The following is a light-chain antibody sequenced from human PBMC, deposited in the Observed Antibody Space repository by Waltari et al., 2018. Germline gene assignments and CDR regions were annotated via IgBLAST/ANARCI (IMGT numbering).Light chain of an antibody. CDR1: SSDFGNSKR. CDR3: SSYAGSSKGV. V-gene: IGLV2-23*02. J-gene: IGLJ2*01. Sequence: QSALPQPAPVSGSPVQSIPISCTGTSSDFGNSKRVSWYQQHPGKAPKLMIYAVSKRPSGVSDRFSVSKSGDMASLTISGLQPEDEAEYFCSSYAGSSKGVFGGGTKVPVL. CDR2: AVS.